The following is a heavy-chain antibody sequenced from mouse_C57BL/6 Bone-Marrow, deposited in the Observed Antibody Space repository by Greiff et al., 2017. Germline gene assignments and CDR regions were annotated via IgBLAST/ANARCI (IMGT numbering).Heavy chain of an antibody. J-gene: IGHJ4*01. Sequence: VKLVESGPELVKPGASVKISCKASGYTFTDYYINWVKQRPGQGLEWIGWIFPGSGSTYYNEKFKGKATLTVDKSSSTAYMLLSSLTSEDSAVYFCARGGVITPVVGDYWGQGTSVTVSS. D-gene: IGHD1-1*01. CDR2: IFPGSGST. CDR1: GYTFTDYY. V-gene: IGHV1-75*01. CDR3: ARGGVITPVVGDY.